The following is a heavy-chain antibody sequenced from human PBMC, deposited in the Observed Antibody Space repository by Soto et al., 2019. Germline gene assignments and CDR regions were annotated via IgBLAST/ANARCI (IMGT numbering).Heavy chain of an antibody. D-gene: IGHD3-3*01. J-gene: IGHJ4*02. CDR2: MNPNSGNT. CDR1: GYTFTSYD. CDR3: ARGNTYYDFWSGYPPLDY. Sequence: ASVKVSCKASGYTFTSYDINWVRQATGQGLEWMGWMNPNSGNTGYAQKFQGRVTMTRNTSISTAYMELSSLRSEDTAVYYCARGNTYYDFWSGYPPLDYWGQGTLVTVS. V-gene: IGHV1-8*01.